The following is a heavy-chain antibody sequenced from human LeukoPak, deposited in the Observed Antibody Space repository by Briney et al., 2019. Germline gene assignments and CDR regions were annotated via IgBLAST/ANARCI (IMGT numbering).Heavy chain of an antibody. CDR2: ISSSSSTI. CDR1: GFTFSSYE. Sequence: PGGSLRLSCAASGFTFSSYEMNWVRQGPGKGLEGVSYISSSSSTIYYADSGKGRFTISRDNAKNSLYLQMNSLRAEDTAVYYCARGRGSSFNFDYWGQGTLVTVSS. V-gene: IGHV3-48*03. CDR3: ARGRGSSFNFDY. D-gene: IGHD6-13*01. J-gene: IGHJ4*02.